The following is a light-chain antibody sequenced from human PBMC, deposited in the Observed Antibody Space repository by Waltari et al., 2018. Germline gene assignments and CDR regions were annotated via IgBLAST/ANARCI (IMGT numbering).Light chain of an antibody. Sequence: DIQMTQSPPTLSASLGDRVTISCRASQSINSRLAWYQQKPGKAPKLLIYQASSLESGVPSRFSGSGSGTEFILTISSLQPDDFATYYCQEYNFRKAFGQGTNLDLK. CDR1: QSINSR. J-gene: IGKJ2*01. V-gene: IGKV1-5*03. CDR3: QEYNFRKA. CDR2: QAS.